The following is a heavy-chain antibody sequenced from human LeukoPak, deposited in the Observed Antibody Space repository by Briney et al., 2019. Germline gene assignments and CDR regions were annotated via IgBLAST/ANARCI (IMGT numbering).Heavy chain of an antibody. CDR3: ARARISGYSSGWRSNWFDP. CDR2: ISSNGGST. CDR1: GFTFSSYA. V-gene: IGHV3-64*01. J-gene: IGHJ5*02. Sequence: GGSLRLSCAASGFTFSSYAMHWVRQAPGEGLEYVSAISSNGGSTYYANSVKGRFTISRDNSKNTLYLQMGSLRAEDMAVYYCARARISGYSSGWRSNWFDPWGQGTLVTVSS. D-gene: IGHD6-19*01.